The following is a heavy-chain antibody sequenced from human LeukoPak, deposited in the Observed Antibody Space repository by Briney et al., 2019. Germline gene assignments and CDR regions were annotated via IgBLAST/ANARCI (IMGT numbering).Heavy chain of an antibody. CDR3: ARVYHVVGATGRFDP. J-gene: IGHJ5*02. V-gene: IGHV4-39*07. CDR1: GGSISSSSYY. CDR2: IYYSGST. Sequence: PSETLSLTCTVSGGSISSSSYYWGWIRQPPGKGLEWIGSIYYSGSTYYNPSLKSRVTISVDTSKNQFSLKLSSVTAADTAVYYCARVYHVVGATGRFDPWGQGTLVTVSS. D-gene: IGHD1-26*01.